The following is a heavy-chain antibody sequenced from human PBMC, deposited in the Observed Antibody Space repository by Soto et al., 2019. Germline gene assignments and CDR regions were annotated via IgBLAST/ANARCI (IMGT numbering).Heavy chain of an antibody. CDR2: INIDGGTT. D-gene: IGHD2-21*01. CDR1: GFTFSNYW. Sequence: EVQLVESGGALVQPGGSLRLSCAVSGFTFSNYWMHWVRQAPGKGLVWVSRINIDGGTTSYADSVKGRFTISRDNAKNTLYLQMSSLRAEDTAVYYCARGSNPYPSYWGRGTLVTVSS. V-gene: IGHV3-74*01. J-gene: IGHJ4*02. CDR3: ARGSNPYPSY.